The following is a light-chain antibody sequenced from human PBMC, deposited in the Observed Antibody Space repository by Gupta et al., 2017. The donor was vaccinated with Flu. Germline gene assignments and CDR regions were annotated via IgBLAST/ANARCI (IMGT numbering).Light chain of an antibody. CDR1: QSISSW. CDR2: KAS. J-gene: IGKJ1*01. V-gene: IGKV1-5*03. CDR3: QQYNSYWP. Sequence: DIQMTQSPSTLSASVGDRVTSTCRASQSISSWLAWYQQKPGKAPKLLIYKASRVERGVTSRFSGSGEGKEFTLTSSRLQQDDCENYYGQQYNSYWPFGQGTKVEIK.